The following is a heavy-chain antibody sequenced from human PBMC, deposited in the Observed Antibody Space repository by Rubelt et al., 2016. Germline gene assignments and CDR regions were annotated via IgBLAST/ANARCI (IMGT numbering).Heavy chain of an antibody. D-gene: IGHD2-21*02. Sequence: QVQLQQWGAGLLKPSETLSLTCAVYGGSFSGYYWSWIRQPPGKGLEWIGEINHSGSTNYNPSLKSRVTISVDTSKNQFSLKLSAVTAADTAVYYCGMVVTAMDYYFDYWGQGTLVTVSS. V-gene: IGHV4-34*01. CDR3: GMVVTAMDYYFDY. J-gene: IGHJ4*02. CDR2: INHSGST. CDR1: GGSFSGYY.